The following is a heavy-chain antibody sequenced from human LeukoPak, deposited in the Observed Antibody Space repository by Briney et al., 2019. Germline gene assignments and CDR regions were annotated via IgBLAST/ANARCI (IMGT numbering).Heavy chain of an antibody. Sequence: SETLSLTCTVSGGSISSYCWSWIRQPPGKGLEWIGYIYYSGSTNYNPSLKSRVTISVDTSKNQFSLKLSSVTAADTAVYYCARSLDSSIAARLDYWGQGTLVTVSS. CDR2: IYYSGST. CDR3: ARSLDSSIAARLDY. CDR1: GGSISSYC. D-gene: IGHD6-6*01. J-gene: IGHJ4*02. V-gene: IGHV4-59*01.